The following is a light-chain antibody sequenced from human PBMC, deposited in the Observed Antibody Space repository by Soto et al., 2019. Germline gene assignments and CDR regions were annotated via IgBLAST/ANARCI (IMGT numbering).Light chain of an antibody. CDR2: KAS. Sequence: EIQMTQSPSTLSASVGDRVTITCRASQSISSWLAWYQQKPGKAPKLLIYKASSLESGVPSRFSGSGSGTEFTLTISSLQPDDFATYYCQQYNSYPPWTFGQGTKVDIK. CDR1: QSISSW. CDR3: QQYNSYPPWT. J-gene: IGKJ1*01. V-gene: IGKV1-5*03.